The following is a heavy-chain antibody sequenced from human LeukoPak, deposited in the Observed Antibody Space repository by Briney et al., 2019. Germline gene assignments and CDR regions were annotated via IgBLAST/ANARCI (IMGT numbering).Heavy chain of an antibody. J-gene: IGHJ4*02. D-gene: IGHD5-12*01. Sequence: ASVKVSCKASGYTFTSYGISWVRQAPGQGLEWMGWISAYNGNTNYAQKLQGRVTMTTDTSTSTAYMELRSLRSDDTAVYYCARLVRRLQRLNIGRDSDYATGYYFDSWGQGTLVTVSS. CDR1: GYTFTSYG. CDR3: ARLVRRLQRLNIGRDSDYATGYYFDS. V-gene: IGHV1-18*01. CDR2: ISAYNGNT.